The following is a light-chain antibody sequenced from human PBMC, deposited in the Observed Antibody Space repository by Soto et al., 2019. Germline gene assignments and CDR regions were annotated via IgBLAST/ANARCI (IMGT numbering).Light chain of an antibody. CDR3: SSYTSSSPWV. J-gene: IGLJ3*02. CDR1: SSDVGGYNY. CDR2: EVT. Sequence: QSALTQPASVSRSPGQSITISCSGTSSDVGGYNYVSWYQQHPGKAPKLIIHEVTNRPLGVSNRFSGSKSGSTASLTISGLQAEDEADYYCSSYTSSSPWVFGGGTKVTVL. V-gene: IGLV2-14*01.